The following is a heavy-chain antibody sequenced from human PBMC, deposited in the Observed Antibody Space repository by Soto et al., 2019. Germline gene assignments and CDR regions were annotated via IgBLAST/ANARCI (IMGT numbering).Heavy chain of an antibody. Sequence: GGSLRLSCAASGFTFSSYSMNWVRQAPGKGLEWVSSISSSSSYIYYADSVKGRFTISRDNAKNSLYLQMNSLRAEDTAVYYCARDLGDIVVVVAATSYYYYGMDVWGQGTTVTVSS. J-gene: IGHJ6*02. V-gene: IGHV3-21*01. CDR2: ISSSSSYI. CDR1: GFTFSSYS. D-gene: IGHD2-15*01. CDR3: ARDLGDIVVVVAATSYYYYGMDV.